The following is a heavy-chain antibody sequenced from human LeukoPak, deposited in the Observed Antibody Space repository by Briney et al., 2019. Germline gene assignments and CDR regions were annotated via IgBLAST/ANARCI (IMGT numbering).Heavy chain of an antibody. V-gene: IGHV3-74*01. CDR2: INSDGSST. J-gene: IGHJ4*02. CDR1: GFTFSSYW. CDR3: ARQQLVLGFDY. D-gene: IGHD6-13*01. Sequence: GGSLRLSCAASGFTFSSYWMHWVRQAPGKGLVWVSRINSDGSSTSYADSVKGRFTISRDNAKNTLHLQMNSLRAEDTAVYYCARQQLVLGFDYWGQGTLVTVSS.